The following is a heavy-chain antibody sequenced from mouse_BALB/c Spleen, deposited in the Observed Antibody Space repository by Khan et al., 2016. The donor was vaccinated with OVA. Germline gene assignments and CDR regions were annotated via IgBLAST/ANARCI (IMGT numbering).Heavy chain of an antibody. V-gene: IGHV2-6-4*01. CDR2: IWGGGGT. CDR3: ARAYYRYDGYYAMDY. J-gene: IGHJ4*01. D-gene: IGHD2-14*01. Sequence: QVQLKESGPGLVAPSQSLSITCTVSGFSLSSYNIHWVRQPPGKGLEWLGMIWGGGGTDYNSTLKSRLSICKDNSKSQVFLKMNSPQTDDTAMYYCARAYYRYDGYYAMDYWGQGTSVTVSS. CDR1: GFSLSSYN.